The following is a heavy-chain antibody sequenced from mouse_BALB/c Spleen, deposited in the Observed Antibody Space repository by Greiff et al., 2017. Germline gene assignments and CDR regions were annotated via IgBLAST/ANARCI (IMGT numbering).Heavy chain of an antibody. D-gene: IGHD2-14*01. V-gene: IGHV5-15*02. CDR3: ARARENYRYDGYFDY. J-gene: IGHJ2*01. CDR1: GFTFSDYG. CDR2: ISNLAYSI. Sequence: EVQLVESGGGLVQHGGSRKLSCAASGFTFSDYGMAWVRQAPGKGPEWVAFISNLAYSIYYADTVTGRFTISRENAKNTLYLEMSSLRSEDTAMYYCARARENYRYDGYFDYWGQGTTLTVSS.